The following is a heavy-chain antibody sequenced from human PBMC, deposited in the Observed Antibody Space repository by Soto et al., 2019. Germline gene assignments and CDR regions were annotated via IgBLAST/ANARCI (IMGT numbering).Heavy chain of an antibody. CDR3: ASTTGGDAFDI. V-gene: IGHV1-69*01. CDR2: IIPIFGTA. Sequence: QVQLVQSGAEVKKPGSSVKVSCKASGGTFSSYAISWVRQAPGQGLEWMGGIIPIFGTANYAQKFQGRVTIKAGEPTSTAYLERSSLRTESTAVYYCASTTGGDAFDIWGQDTMLTVSS. J-gene: IGHJ3*02. CDR1: GGTFSSYA. D-gene: IGHD2-15*01.